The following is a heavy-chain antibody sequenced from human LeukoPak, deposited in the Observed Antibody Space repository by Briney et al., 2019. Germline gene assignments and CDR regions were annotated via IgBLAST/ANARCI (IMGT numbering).Heavy chain of an antibody. Sequence: SVKVSCKASGGTFSSYAISWVRRAPGQGLEWMGRIIPILGIANYAQKLQGRVTMTTDTSTSTAYMELRSLRSDDTAVYYCATSLEMATITSGDYWGQGTLVTVSS. D-gene: IGHD5-24*01. J-gene: IGHJ4*02. CDR1: GGTFSSYA. CDR2: IIPILGIA. CDR3: ATSLEMATITSGDY. V-gene: IGHV1-69*04.